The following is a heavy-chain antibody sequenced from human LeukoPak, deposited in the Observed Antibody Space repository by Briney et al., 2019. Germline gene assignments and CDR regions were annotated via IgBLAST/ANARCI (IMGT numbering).Heavy chain of an antibody. CDR2: ISSSSSYI. CDR3: ARDPDLGDIVDVMDV. Sequence: GGSLRLSCAASGFTFSSYSMNWVRQAPGKGLEWVSSISSSSSYIYYADSVKGRFTISRDNAKNSLYLQMNSLRAEDTAVYYCARDPDLGDIVDVMDVWGKGTTVTVSS. V-gene: IGHV3-21*01. D-gene: IGHD2-15*01. J-gene: IGHJ6*04. CDR1: GFTFSSYS.